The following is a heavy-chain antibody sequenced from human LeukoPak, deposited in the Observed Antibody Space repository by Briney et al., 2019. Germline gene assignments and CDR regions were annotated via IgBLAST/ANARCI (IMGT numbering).Heavy chain of an antibody. CDR2: IRGRGDKT. D-gene: IGHD2-2*01. CDR1: GFTFSSYA. J-gene: IGHJ4*02. Sequence: GGSLTLSCAASGFTFSSYAMSWVRQAPGKVLEWVAAIRGRGDKTYHADSVKGRFTISRDNSKNTLFLQMNSLRAEDTAVYYCARDWVTDTAAIDYWGQGTLVSVSS. V-gene: IGHV3-23*01. CDR3: ARDWVTDTAAIDY.